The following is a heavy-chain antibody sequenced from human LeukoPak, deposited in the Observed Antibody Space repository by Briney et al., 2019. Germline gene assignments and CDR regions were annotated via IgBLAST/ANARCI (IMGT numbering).Heavy chain of an antibody. CDR2: VDWDDDR. D-gene: IGHD2-8*01. CDR3: ARHNGFSSGLDY. J-gene: IGHJ4*02. CDR1: GFSLSTSGVC. V-gene: IGHV2-70*11. Sequence: ESGPALVKPTQTLTLTCTFSGFSLSTSGVCVTWIRQPPGKALEWVARVDWDDDRYFSTTLKTRLTISKDTSKDQVVLTMTNMDPVDTATYYCARHNGFSSGLDYWGQGTLVTVCS.